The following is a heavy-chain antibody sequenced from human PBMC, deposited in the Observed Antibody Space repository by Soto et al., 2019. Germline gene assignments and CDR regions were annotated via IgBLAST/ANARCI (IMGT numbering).Heavy chain of an antibody. D-gene: IGHD3-10*01. CDR3: GRGGSGNRGSYYYFYYWDV. V-gene: IGHV4-34*01. CDR2: INHSGST. CDR1: GGSFSGYY. Sequence: SETLSLTCAVYGGSFSGYYWSWIRQPPGKGLEWIGEINHSGSTNYNPSLKSRVTISVDTSKNQFSLKLSSVTAADTAVYYCGRGGSGNRGSYYYFYYWDVWGKGTTVPVSS. J-gene: IGHJ6*03.